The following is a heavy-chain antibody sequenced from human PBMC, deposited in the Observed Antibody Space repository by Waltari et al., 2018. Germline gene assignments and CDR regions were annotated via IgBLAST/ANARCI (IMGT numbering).Heavy chain of an antibody. J-gene: IGHJ4*02. V-gene: IGHV1-24*01. CDR1: GYTLTELS. Sequence: QVQLVQSGAEVKKPGASVKVSCKVSGYTLTELSMHWVRQAPGKGLEWMGGLDPEDGKTIYGQKCQGRGTMTEDTSTDTAYMELSSLRSEDTAVYYCATDPKSPDDCVGCAQSYWGQGTLVTVSS. D-gene: IGHD2-21*02. CDR3: ATDPKSPDDCVGCAQSY. CDR2: LDPEDGKT.